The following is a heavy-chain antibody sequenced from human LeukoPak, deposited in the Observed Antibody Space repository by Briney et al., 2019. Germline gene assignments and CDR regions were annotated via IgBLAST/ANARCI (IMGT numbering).Heavy chain of an antibody. CDR3: AELGITMIGGV. CDR2: ISSSGSTI. V-gene: IGHV3-48*03. D-gene: IGHD3-10*02. J-gene: IGHJ6*04. CDR1: GFTFSSYE. Sequence: GGSLRLSCAASGFTFSSYEMNCVRQAPGKGLEWVSYISSSGSTIYYAASVKGRFTISRDNAKNSLYLQMNSLSAEDTAVYYCAELGITMIGGVWGKGTTVTISS.